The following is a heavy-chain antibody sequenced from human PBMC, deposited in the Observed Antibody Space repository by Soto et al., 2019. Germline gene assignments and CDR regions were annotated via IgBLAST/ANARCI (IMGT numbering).Heavy chain of an antibody. D-gene: IGHD1-26*01. CDR2: ISGSGGST. V-gene: IGHV3-23*01. J-gene: IGHJ5*02. CDR3: ATLSGSLSSWFDP. CDR1: GVTFSSYA. Sequence: GGSLTLSCAASGVTFSSYAMSWVRQAPGKGLEWVSAISGSGGSTYYADSVRGRFTIARDNSKNTLYLQMNRLRAEDTAVYYCATLSGSLSSWFDPWGQGTLVTVSS.